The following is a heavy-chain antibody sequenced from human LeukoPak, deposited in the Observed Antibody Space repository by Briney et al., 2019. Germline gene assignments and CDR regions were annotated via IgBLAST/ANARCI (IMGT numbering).Heavy chain of an antibody. D-gene: IGHD1-26*01. V-gene: IGHV3-23*01. J-gene: IGHJ3*02. CDR3: AKAEVGATDDAFDI. CDR2: ISGSGGST. Sequence: SAISGSGGSTYYADSVKGRFTISRDNSKNTLYLQMNSLRAEDTAVYYCAKAEVGATDDAFDIWGQGTMVTVSS.